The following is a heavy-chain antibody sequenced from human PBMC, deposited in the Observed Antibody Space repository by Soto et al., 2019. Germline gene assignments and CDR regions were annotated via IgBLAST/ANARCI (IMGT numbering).Heavy chain of an antibody. Sequence: QVQLVESGGGVVQPGRSLRLSCAASGFTFSSYGMHWVRQAPGKGLEWVAVISYDGSNKYYADSVKGRFTISRDNSKNPLYLQMNSLRAEDTAVYYCAMDLPFDYWGQGTLVTVSS. CDR1: GFTFSSYG. CDR3: AMDLPFDY. V-gene: IGHV3-30*03. CDR2: ISYDGSNK. J-gene: IGHJ4*02.